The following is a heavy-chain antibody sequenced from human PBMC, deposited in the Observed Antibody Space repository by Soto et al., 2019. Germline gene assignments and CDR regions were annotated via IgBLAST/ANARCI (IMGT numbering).Heavy chain of an antibody. CDR3: ARDPGIAAAGTYYYYGMDV. J-gene: IGHJ6*02. Sequence: GGSLTLSCAASRFTVSCNYMSWVRQAPGEGLEWVAVIYSGGSTYYADSVKGRFTISRDNSKNTLYLQMNSLRAEDTAVYYCARDPGIAAAGTYYYYGMDVWGQGTTVTVSS. V-gene: IGHV3-53*01. CDR2: IYSGGST. CDR1: RFTVSCNY. D-gene: IGHD6-13*01.